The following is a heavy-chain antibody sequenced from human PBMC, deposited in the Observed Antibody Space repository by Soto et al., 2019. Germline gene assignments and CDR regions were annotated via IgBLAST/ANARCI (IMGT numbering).Heavy chain of an antibody. D-gene: IGHD2-15*01. CDR1: GGTFRNLA. V-gene: IGHV1-69*13. CDR2: FIPIIGGG. Sequence: ASVKVSCKASGGTFRNLAINWLRQAPGQGLEWMGGFIPIIGGGINAQKFQGRVTITSDESTSTAYMELSSLKSEDTAMYFCARRSVSHSNAFDFWGQGTMVTVSS. CDR3: ARRSVSHSNAFDF. J-gene: IGHJ3*01.